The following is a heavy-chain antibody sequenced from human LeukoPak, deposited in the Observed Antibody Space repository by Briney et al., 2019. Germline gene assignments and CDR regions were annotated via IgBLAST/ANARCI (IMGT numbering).Heavy chain of an antibody. J-gene: IGHJ6*03. CDR2: ISYDGSNK. CDR1: GFTFSSYG. D-gene: IGHD3/OR15-3a*01. V-gene: IGHV3-30*03. CDR3: ARDQGLYEDFWTGSLMDV. Sequence: PGRSLRLSCAASGFTFSSYGMHWVRQAPGKGLEWVAVISYDGSNKYYADSVKGRFTISRDNSKNTLYLQMNSLRAEDTAVYYCARDQGLYEDFWTGSLMDVWGKGTTVTVSS.